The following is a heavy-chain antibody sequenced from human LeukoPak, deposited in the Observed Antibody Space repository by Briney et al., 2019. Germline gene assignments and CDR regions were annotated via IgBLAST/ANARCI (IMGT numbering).Heavy chain of an antibody. CDR3: ARGKVWADY. CDR1: GFTFDDYG. D-gene: IGHD3-16*01. J-gene: IGHJ4*02. CDR2: INWNGGRT. Sequence: PGGSLRLSCAASGFTFDDYGMGWVRQAPGKGLEWVSGINWNGGRTGYADSVKGRFTMSRDSAKNSLYLQMNSLRAEDTALYYCARGKVWADYWGQGTLVTVSS. V-gene: IGHV3-20*04.